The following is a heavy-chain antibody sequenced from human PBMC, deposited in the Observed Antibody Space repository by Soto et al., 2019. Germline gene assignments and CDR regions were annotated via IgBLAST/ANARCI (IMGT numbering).Heavy chain of an antibody. CDR1: GYTFTSDG. CDR3: ARLAREQHLIYYYYGMDV. J-gene: IGHJ6*02. D-gene: IGHD6-13*01. CDR2: ISAYNGNT. Sequence: ASVKVSCKASGYTFTSDGISGVREAPGQGLEWMGWISAYNGNTNYAQKLQGRVTMTTDTSTSTAYMELRSLRSDDTAVYYCARLAREQHLIYYYYGMDVWGQGTTVTVSS. V-gene: IGHV1-18*04.